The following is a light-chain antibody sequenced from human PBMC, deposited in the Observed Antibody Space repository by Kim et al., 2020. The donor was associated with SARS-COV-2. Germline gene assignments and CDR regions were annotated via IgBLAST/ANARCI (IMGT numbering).Light chain of an antibody. CDR3: MQGTHGPWT. J-gene: IGKJ1*01. V-gene: IGKV2-30*01. CDR1: QSLVYSDGNTY. Sequence: DVVMSQSPLSLPVTLGQPAAISCRSSQSLVYSDGNTYLEWFQQRPGQSPRRLIYKVSERDSGVPDRFSGSGSDTDFTLKISRGEAEDVGVDYCMQGTHGPWTFGQGTKVDIK. CDR2: KVS.